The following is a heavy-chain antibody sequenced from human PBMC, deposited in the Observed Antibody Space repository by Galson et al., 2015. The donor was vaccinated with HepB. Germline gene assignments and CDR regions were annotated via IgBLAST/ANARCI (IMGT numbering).Heavy chain of an antibody. Sequence: SLRLSCAASGFTFSSYAMHWVRQAPGKGLEWVALISYDGSNKYYTDSVKGRFTISRDNSKNTLYLQMNSLRAEDTAAYYCTRDPSLGDYYDSSGRDAFDIWGQGTMVTVSS. D-gene: IGHD3-22*01. CDR1: GFTFSSYA. CDR3: TRDPSLGDYYDSSGRDAFDI. J-gene: IGHJ3*02. CDR2: ISYDGSNK. V-gene: IGHV3-30-3*01.